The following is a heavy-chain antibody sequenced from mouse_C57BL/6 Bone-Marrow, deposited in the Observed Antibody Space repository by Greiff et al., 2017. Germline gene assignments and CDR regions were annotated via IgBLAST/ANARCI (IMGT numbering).Heavy chain of an antibody. CDR2: ISDGGSYT. CDR1: GFTFSSYA. V-gene: IGHV5-4*01. Sequence: EVQRVESGGGLVKPGGSLKLSCAASGFTFSSYAMSWVRQTPEKRLEWVATISDGGSYTYYPDNVKGRFTISSDNAKNNLYLQMSHLKSEDTAMYYCARVPFYYYAMDYWGQGTSVTVSS. J-gene: IGHJ4*01. CDR3: ARVPFYYYAMDY.